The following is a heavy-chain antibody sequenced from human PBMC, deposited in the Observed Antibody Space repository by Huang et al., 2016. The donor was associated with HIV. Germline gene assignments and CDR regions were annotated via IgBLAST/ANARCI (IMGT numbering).Heavy chain of an antibody. CDR2: ISKTSGAT. J-gene: IGHJ4*02. D-gene: IGHD3-22*01. CDR3: VRDSSSGLQLRY. Sequence: EVQLVESGGGLAQPGGSLGLSCVASGYKFSTYSLNWVRQAPGKGLEWVSYISKTSGATSYAKSVKVRFTVSRDNVKNSLYLQMNRMRVEDTAMYYCVRDSSSGLQLRYWGQGALVIVS. V-gene: IGHV3-48*01. CDR1: GYKFSTYS.